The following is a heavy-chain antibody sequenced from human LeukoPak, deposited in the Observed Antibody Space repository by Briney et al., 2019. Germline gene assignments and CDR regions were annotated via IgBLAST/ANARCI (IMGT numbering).Heavy chain of an antibody. D-gene: IGHD2-15*01. J-gene: IGHJ4*02. CDR3: AKGTLGSCIGPRCYPLDS. V-gene: IGHV3-23*01. Sequence: GGTLRLSCAACGLTFSSYAMNGVRHAPEKGLEWISILTNNGANTWYADSVKGRFTISRDNSKTTLYLQMNSLRAEDTAIYYCAKGTLGSCIGPRCYPLDSWGQGTLVTVSS. CDR2: LTNNGANT. CDR1: GLTFSSYA.